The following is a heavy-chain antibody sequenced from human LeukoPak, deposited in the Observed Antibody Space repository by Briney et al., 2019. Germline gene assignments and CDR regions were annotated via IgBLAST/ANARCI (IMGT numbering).Heavy chain of an antibody. CDR2: IYHSGST. CDR3: ARDPARSSWPIDY. V-gene: IGHV4-38-2*02. Sequence: KASETLSLTCTVSGYSISSGYYWGWIRQPPGKGLEWIGSIYHSGSTYYNPSLKSRVTISVDTSKNQFSLKLSSVTAADTAVYYCARDPARSSWPIDYWGQGTLVTVSS. J-gene: IGHJ4*02. D-gene: IGHD6-13*01. CDR1: GYSISSGYY.